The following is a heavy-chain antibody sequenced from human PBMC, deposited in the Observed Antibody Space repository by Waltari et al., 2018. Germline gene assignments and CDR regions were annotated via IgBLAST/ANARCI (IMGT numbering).Heavy chain of an antibody. CDR3: ARETAAAERAFDI. J-gene: IGHJ3*02. CDR1: GYSISSGYY. D-gene: IGHD6-13*01. CDR2: INHSGRT. Sequence: QVQLQESGPGLVKPSETLSLTCAVSGYSISSGYYWGWIRQPPGKGLEWIGEINHSGRTNYNPSLKSRVTISVDTSKNQFALKLSSVTAADTAVYYCARETAAAERAFDIWGQGTMVTVSS. V-gene: IGHV4-38-2*02.